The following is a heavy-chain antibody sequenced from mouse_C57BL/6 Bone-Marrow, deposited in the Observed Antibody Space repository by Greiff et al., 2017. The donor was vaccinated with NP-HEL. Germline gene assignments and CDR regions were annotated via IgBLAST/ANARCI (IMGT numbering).Heavy chain of an antibody. V-gene: IGHV8-12*01. J-gene: IGHJ2*01. CDR1: GFSLSTSGMG. CDR2: IYWDDDK. D-gene: IGHD1-1*01. CDR3: ARREDYGSRGYFDY. Sequence: QVTLKECGPGILQSSQTLSLTCSFSGFSLSTSGMGVSWIRQPSGKGLEWLAHIYWDDDKRYNPSLKSRLTISKDTSRNQVFLKITSVDTADTATYYCARREDYGSRGYFDYWGQGTTLTVSS.